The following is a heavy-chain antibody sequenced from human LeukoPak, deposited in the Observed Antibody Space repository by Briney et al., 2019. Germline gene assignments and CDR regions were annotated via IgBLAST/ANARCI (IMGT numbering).Heavy chain of an antibody. J-gene: IGHJ4*02. Sequence: GGSLRLSCAASGFTFSSYSMNWVRQAPGKGLEWVSSISSSSSYIYYADSVKGRFTISRDNAKNSLYLQMNSLRAEDTAVYYCARAPTVTTPKTFGYWGQGTLVTVSS. CDR1: GFTFSSYS. D-gene: IGHD4-17*01. V-gene: IGHV3-21*01. CDR2: ISSSSSYI. CDR3: ARAPTVTTPKTFGY.